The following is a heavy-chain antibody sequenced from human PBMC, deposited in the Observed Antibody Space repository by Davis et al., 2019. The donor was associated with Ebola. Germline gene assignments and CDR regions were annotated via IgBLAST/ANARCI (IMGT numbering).Heavy chain of an antibody. Sequence: GGSLRLSCAASGFTFSSYAMSWVRQAPGKGLEWVSGISGSGGYTYYADSVKGRFTISRDNSKNTLYLQMNSLRVEDTAVYYCAPMTMVNDYWGQGTLVTVSS. J-gene: IGHJ4*02. CDR1: GFTFSSYA. CDR3: APMTMVNDY. V-gene: IGHV3-23*01. D-gene: IGHD4/OR15-4a*01. CDR2: ISGSGGYT.